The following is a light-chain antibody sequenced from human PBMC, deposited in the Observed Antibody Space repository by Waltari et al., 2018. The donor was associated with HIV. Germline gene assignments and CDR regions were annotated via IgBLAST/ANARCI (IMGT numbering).Light chain of an antibody. CDR2: GAS. Sequence: EIVMKQSPATLSVSPGERATLSRRASQSVSSTLAGYQQKPGQAPRLLIYGASTRATGIPARFSGSGSGTEFTLTISSLQSEDFAVYYCQQYNNWPSITFGQGTRLEIK. CDR3: QQYNNWPSIT. J-gene: IGKJ5*01. V-gene: IGKV3-15*01. CDR1: QSVSST.